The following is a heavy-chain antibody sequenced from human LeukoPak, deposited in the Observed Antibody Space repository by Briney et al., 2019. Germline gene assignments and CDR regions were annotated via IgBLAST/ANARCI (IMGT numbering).Heavy chain of an antibody. Sequence: SETLSLTCTVSGGSFSGSNHYWGWIRQTPGKGLEWIGSIYFGGSTYYNPSLKSRLTISVDKSNNQFSLRLSSVTAADTALYFCVSNNYYDADYWGQGTLVTVSS. D-gene: IGHD3-22*01. CDR3: VSNNYYDADY. CDR1: GGSFSGSNHY. V-gene: IGHV4-39*07. J-gene: IGHJ4*02. CDR2: IYFGGST.